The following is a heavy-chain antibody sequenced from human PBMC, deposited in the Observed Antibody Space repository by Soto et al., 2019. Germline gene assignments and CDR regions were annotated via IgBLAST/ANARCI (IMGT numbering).Heavy chain of an antibody. V-gene: IGHV3-23*01. CDR3: AKGGAVYGLLTHDY. CDR2: ITGSGSNL. Sequence: EVQLLESGGGLEQPGGSPRLSCAASGFTFRDYAMSWVRQAPGKGLEWVTIITGSGSNLYYSDSVKGRFAISRDNSMTTLYVQMDSLTAEDTAVYYCAKGGAVYGLLTHDYWGQGALVTVSS. D-gene: IGHD3-9*01. CDR1: GFTFRDYA. J-gene: IGHJ4*02.